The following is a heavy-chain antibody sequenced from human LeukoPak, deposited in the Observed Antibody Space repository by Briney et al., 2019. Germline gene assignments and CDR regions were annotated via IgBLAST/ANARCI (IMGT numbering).Heavy chain of an antibody. V-gene: IGHV3-7*04. CDR1: GFPFSSYW. J-gene: IGHJ6*02. Sequence: GGSLRLSCVASGFPFSSYWMTWVRQAPGKGLEWVANIKQDGSKKSYVDSVKGRFTISRDKAKNSLYLQMNSLRAEDTAVYFSARAQTPGMDVWGQGTTVTVSS. CDR2: IKQDGSKK. CDR3: ARAQTPGMDV.